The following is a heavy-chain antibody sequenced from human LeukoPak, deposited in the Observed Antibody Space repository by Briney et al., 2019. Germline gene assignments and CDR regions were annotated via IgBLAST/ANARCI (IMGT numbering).Heavy chain of an antibody. CDR3: ARTTYYYGSGSYYYFDY. Sequence: SETLSLTCTVSGGSISNYHWSWIRQPPGKGLEWIGYVYYSGSTNYHPSLKSRVSISVDTSKNQFSLKLSSVTAADTAVYYCARTTYYYGSGSYYYFDYWGQGNLVTVSS. CDR2: VYYSGST. V-gene: IGHV4-59*01. J-gene: IGHJ4*02. D-gene: IGHD3-10*01. CDR1: GGSISNYH.